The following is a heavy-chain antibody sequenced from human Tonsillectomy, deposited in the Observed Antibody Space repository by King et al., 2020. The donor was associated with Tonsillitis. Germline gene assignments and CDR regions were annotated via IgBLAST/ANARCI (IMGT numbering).Heavy chain of an antibody. V-gene: IGHV4-59*08. J-gene: IGHJ4*02. Sequence: VQLQESGPGLVKPSETLSLTCTVSSGSISIYYWSWIRQPPGKGPEWIGYINHSGTTNYNPSLKSRVTISIDTSTNQFSLRLNSVTAADTAVYYCARHGTSTVTSPSAFDYWGQGTLVTVSS. CDR1: SGSISIYY. CDR3: ARHGTSTVTSPSAFDY. CDR2: INHSGTT. D-gene: IGHD4-17*01.